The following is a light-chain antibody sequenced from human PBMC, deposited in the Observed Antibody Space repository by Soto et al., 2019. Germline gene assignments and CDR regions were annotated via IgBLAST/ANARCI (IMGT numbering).Light chain of an antibody. J-gene: IGKJ1*01. V-gene: IGKV3-20*01. Sequence: EIVLTQSPGTLSLSPGERATLSCRASQSVSSSYLAWYQQKPCQAPRLLIYGASTRATDVPDRFSGSGSGADFTLSISRLEPEDFAVYYCQQYGSSPPRTFGQGTKVDIK. CDR3: QQYGSSPPRT. CDR1: QSVSSSY. CDR2: GAS.